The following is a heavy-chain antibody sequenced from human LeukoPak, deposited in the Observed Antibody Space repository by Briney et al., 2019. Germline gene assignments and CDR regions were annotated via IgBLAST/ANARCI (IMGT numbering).Heavy chain of an antibody. CDR1: GYSFTSYW. CDR3: TCSGSFYNPPDF. D-gene: IGHD3-10*02. J-gene: IGHJ4*02. V-gene: IGHV5-10-1*01. CDR2: FDPSDSYA. Sequence: GESLRISCKGSGYSFTSYWIIWVRQMPGKGLELMWRFDPSDSYATYSPSFQGHVTISADKSINTAYVQWSSLKASDTAMYYCTCSGSFYNPPDFWGQGTLVTVSS.